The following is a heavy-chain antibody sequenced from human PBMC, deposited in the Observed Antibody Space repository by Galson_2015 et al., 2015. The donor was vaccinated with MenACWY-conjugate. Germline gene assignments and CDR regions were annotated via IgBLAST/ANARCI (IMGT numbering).Heavy chain of an antibody. CDR1: GLSLSSHAEL. Sequence: PALVKPTQTLTLTCTFSGLSLSSHAELVGWVRQPPGKAPEWLAFVYWNDDKRYSPSLRSRLPSHKETSRKQVVLTMTNMDPADTSIFYCADRTHVTSVDFWGQGTLVTVSS. D-gene: IGHD2-21*02. J-gene: IGHJ4*02. V-gene: IGHV2-5*01. CDR2: VYWNDDK. CDR3: ADRTHVTSVDF.